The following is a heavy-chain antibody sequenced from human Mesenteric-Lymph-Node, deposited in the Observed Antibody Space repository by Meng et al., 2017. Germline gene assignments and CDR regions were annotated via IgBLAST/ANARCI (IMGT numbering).Heavy chain of an antibody. Sequence: ESLKISCAASGFTFSSYAMSWVRQAPGKGLEWIGSIYHSGSTYYNPSLKSRVTISVDTSKNQFSLKLSSVTAADTAVYYCARSPNYDYGDYGWFDPWGQGTLVTVSS. V-gene: IGHV4-38-2*01. CDR3: ARSPNYDYGDYGWFDP. CDR2: IYHSGST. J-gene: IGHJ5*02. CDR1: GFTFSSYA. D-gene: IGHD4-17*01.